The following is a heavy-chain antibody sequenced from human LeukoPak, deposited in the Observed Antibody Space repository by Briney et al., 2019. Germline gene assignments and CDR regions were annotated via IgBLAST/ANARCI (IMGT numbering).Heavy chain of an antibody. Sequence: SETLSLTCAVYGGSFSDYYWSWIRQPPGKGLEWIGYIYYSGSTNYNPSLKSRVTISVDTSKNQFSLKVTSVTAADTAVYYCARAANWGSKGYYWYFDLWGRGTLVTVSS. CDR3: ARAANWGSKGYYWYFDL. J-gene: IGHJ2*01. V-gene: IGHV4-59*08. D-gene: IGHD7-27*01. CDR1: GGSFSDYY. CDR2: IYYSGST.